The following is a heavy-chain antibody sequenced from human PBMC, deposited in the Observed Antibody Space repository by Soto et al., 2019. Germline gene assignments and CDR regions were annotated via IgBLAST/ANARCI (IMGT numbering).Heavy chain of an antibody. J-gene: IGHJ5*02. V-gene: IGHV4-30-4*01. CDR1: AGSISSGDYY. D-gene: IGHD6-13*01. Sequence: PSETLSLTRTVSAGSISSGDYYWRWIRQPPGKYLEWIGYIYYSGSTYYNPSLKSRVTISVDTSKNQFSLKLSSVTVADTALDYCVAYSASHNWFGRWGQGTLVTVSS. CDR2: IYYSGST. CDR3: VAYSASHNWFGR.